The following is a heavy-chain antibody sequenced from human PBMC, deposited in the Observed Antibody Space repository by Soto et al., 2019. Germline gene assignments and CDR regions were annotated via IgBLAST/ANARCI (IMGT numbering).Heavy chain of an antibody. CDR3: AKKVNSGPGSQYFDY. V-gene: IGHV3-23*01. Sequence: PGGSLRLSCVGSGFRFSDYPLNWVRQAPGKGLEWVSGFRSGGDDGTTYYADSVKGRFTISRDNSKNTLFLQMDSLRAEDTAIYYCAKKVNSGPGSQYFDYWGQGTLVTVSS. J-gene: IGHJ4*02. CDR1: GFRFSDYP. D-gene: IGHD3-10*01. CDR2: FRSGGDDGTT.